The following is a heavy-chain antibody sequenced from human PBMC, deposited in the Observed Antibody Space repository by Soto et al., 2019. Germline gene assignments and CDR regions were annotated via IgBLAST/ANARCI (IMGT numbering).Heavy chain of an antibody. D-gene: IGHD3-22*01. CDR2: IYNTGTT. Sequence: SETLSLTCTVSGCSISVYYWSWIRQPPGKGLEWIGYIYNTGTTNYNPSLKSRVTISVDTSKNQFSLRLSSVTAADTAVYYCARDQGYCDSSGYHNWSEPWGQGTLVSVSS. J-gene: IGHJ5*02. CDR3: ARDQGYCDSSGYHNWSEP. CDR1: GCSISVYY. V-gene: IGHV4-59*01.